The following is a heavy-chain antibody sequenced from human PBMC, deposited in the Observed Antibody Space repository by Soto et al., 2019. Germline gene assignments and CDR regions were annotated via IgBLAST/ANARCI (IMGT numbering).Heavy chain of an antibody. J-gene: IGHJ4*02. CDR1: CGSINTGAYY. V-gene: IGHV4-30-4*01. D-gene: IGHD6-6*01. CDR3: ARDCSNSPDYFEY. Sequence: SETLSLTRTVSCGSINTGAYYWRWVRQPPGKGLELIGHLYYSGRTYYAQSRESRLTISLDMSKHRFSLRLSPVNASDTAVYYCARDCSNSPDYFEYWGQGTPVTV. CDR2: LYYSGRT.